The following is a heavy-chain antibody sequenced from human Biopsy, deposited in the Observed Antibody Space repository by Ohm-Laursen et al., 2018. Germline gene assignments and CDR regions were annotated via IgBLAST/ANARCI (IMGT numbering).Heavy chain of an antibody. Sequence: GSLRLSCAALGFTLSSYALNWVRQAPGKGLEWVSSISAGSNYIYYTDSVKGRFTISRDNAQNSLYLQMNSLRAEDTAFYYCAVEYYDSSGYYNPKWFNPWGQGTLVTVSS. CDR3: AVEYYDSSGYYNPKWFNP. V-gene: IGHV3-21*01. D-gene: IGHD3-22*01. CDR2: ISAGSNYI. CDR1: GFTLSSYA. J-gene: IGHJ5*02.